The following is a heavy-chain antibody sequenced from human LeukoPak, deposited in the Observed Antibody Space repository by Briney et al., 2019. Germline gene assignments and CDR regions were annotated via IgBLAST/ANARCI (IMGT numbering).Heavy chain of an antibody. V-gene: IGHV1-69*13. CDR1: GGTFSSYA. D-gene: IGHD1-26*01. CDR2: IIPIFGTA. Sequence: SVKVSCKASGGTFSSYAISWVRQAPGQGLEWMGGIIPIFGTANYAQKFQGRVTITADESTSTAYMELSSLRSEDTAVYHCARDEKVGATGSFDYWGQGTLVTVSS. J-gene: IGHJ4*02. CDR3: ARDEKVGATGSFDY.